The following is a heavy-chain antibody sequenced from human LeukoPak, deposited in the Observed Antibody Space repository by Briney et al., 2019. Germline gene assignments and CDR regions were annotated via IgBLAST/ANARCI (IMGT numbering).Heavy chain of an antibody. CDR1: GGSISSYY. J-gene: IGHJ4*02. Sequence: PSETLSLTCTVSGGSISSYYWSWIRQPPGKGLEWIGYIYYGGSTNYNPSLKSRVTISVDTSKNQFSLKLTSMTAADTAAYYCARHSGDYWGQGTLVTVSS. CDR2: IYYGGST. V-gene: IGHV4-59*08. D-gene: IGHD3-10*01. CDR3: ARHSGDY.